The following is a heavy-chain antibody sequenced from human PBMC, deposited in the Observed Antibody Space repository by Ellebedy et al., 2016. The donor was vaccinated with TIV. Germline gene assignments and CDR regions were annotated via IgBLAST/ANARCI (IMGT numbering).Heavy chain of an antibody. Sequence: LRLSCAVYGGSFSGYYWSWIRQPPGKGLEWIGYIYSSGNTYYNPSLKSRVTISLDTSKNQFSLKLSSVTAADSAVYYCARAVDTAIVINYWGQGTLVIVSS. CDR3: ARAVDTAIVINY. CDR1: GGSFSGYY. J-gene: IGHJ4*02. V-gene: IGHV4-34*09. CDR2: IYSSGNT. D-gene: IGHD5-18*01.